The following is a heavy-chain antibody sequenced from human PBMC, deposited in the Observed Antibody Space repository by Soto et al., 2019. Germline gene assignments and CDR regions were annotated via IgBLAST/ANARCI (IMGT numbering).Heavy chain of an antibody. CDR3: AKDQYGDSGWYGMDV. D-gene: IGHD4-17*01. Sequence: LRLSFAASGLRLGSYWMGWVRQAPGKGLEWVAVISYDGSNKYYADSVKGRFTISRDNSKNTLYLQMNSLRAEDTAVYYCAKDQYGDSGWYGMDVWGQGTTVTVSS. CDR2: ISYDGSNK. V-gene: IGHV3-30*18. CDR1: GLRLGSYW. J-gene: IGHJ6*02.